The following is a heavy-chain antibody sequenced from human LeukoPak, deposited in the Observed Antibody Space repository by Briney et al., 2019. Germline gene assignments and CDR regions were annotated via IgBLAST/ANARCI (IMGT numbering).Heavy chain of an antibody. Sequence: SVKVSCKASGGTFSSYAISWVRQAPGQGLEWMGRIIPILGIANYAQKFQGRVTITADKSTSTAYMELSSLRSEDTAVYYCAREDSEWELLRGVFDYWGQGTLVTVSS. J-gene: IGHJ4*02. CDR1: GGTFSSYA. CDR3: AREDSEWELLRGVFDY. CDR2: IIPILGIA. V-gene: IGHV1-69*04. D-gene: IGHD1-26*01.